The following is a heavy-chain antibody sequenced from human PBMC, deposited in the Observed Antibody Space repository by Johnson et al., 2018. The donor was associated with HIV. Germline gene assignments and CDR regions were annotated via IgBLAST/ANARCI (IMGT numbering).Heavy chain of an antibody. CDR3: TRGSFTDDAFDV. CDR2: IYSDGTT. J-gene: IGHJ3*01. V-gene: IGHV3-66*02. D-gene: IGHD1-26*01. Sequence: VQLVESGGGLVQPGGSLILSCAVSAFSVSSNYMSWVRQAPGKGLEWVSVIYSDGTTYYADSVKGRFTISRDNSKYTLYLQMNSLRAEDTAVYYCTRGSFTDDAFDVWGLGTMVTVSS. CDR1: AFSVSSNY.